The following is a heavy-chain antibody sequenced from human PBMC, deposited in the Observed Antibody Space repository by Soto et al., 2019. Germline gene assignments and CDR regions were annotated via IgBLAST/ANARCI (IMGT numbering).Heavy chain of an antibody. V-gene: IGHV3-23*01. J-gene: IGHJ6*02. CDR1: GFTFSSYA. CDR3: AKAAAMVYYYYYGMDV. Sequence: PGGSLRLSCAASGFTFSSYAMSWVRQAPGKGLEWVSAISGSGGSTYYADSVKGRFTISRDNSKNTLFLQMNSLRAEDTAVYYCAKAAAMVYYYYYGMDVWGQGTTVTVSS. D-gene: IGHD5-18*01. CDR2: ISGSGGST.